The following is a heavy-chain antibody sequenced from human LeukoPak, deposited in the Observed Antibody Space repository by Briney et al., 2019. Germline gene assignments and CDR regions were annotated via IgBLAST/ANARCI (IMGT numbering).Heavy chain of an antibody. CDR1: DGSINSYY. D-gene: IGHD5-24*01. V-gene: IGHV4-59*08. Sequence: KPSGTLSLTCTVSDGSINSYYWSWIRQPPGKGPEWIGYIYSSGSTDYNPSLKSRLSISVDTSKKQFSLKLTSVTAADTAVYYCARHFKKNGYNYYFDYWGQGTLVTVSS. J-gene: IGHJ4*02. CDR2: IYSSGST. CDR3: ARHFKKNGYNYYFDY.